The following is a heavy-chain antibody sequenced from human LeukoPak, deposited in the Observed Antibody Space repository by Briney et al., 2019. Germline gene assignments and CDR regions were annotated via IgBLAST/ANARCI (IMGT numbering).Heavy chain of an antibody. CDR2: IYTIGST. V-gene: IGHV4-4*07. Sequence: SETLCLTRTHSGGSISRSIWCWIRQPLGKGLEWIWRIYTIGSTKYNTSPKSRVTMSVDTSKTQFSLKLSSVTAADTAVYYCASLVKVSRGNSYGMDVWGQGTTVTVSS. J-gene: IGHJ6*02. D-gene: IGHD5-24*01. CDR3: ASLVKVSRGNSYGMDV. CDR1: GGSISRSI.